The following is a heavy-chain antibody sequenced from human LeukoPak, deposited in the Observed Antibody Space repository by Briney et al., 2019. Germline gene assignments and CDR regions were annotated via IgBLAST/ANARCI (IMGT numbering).Heavy chain of an antibody. D-gene: IGHD3-22*01. J-gene: IGHJ3*02. V-gene: IGHV3-21*01. CDR1: GFSFSSYS. Sequence: NPGGSLRLSCAASGFSFSSYSMNWVRQAPGKGLEWVSSISSSSNYIYYADSVKGRFTISRDNAKNSLYLQMNSLRAEDTAVYYCARAKMFYYEGGTYYHAFDIWGQGTMVTVS. CDR3: ARAKMFYYEGGTYYHAFDI. CDR2: ISSSSNYI.